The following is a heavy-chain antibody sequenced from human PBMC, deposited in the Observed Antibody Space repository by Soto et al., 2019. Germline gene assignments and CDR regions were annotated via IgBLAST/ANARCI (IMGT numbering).Heavy chain of an antibody. D-gene: IGHD3-9*01. V-gene: IGHV1-18*01. Sequence: ASVKVSCKASGYTFTTYGISWVRQAPGQGLEWMGWISAYNGNTNYAQKVQGRVTMTTDTSTSTAYMELRSLRSDDTAVYYCARSYDILTGYDRFDPWGQGTLVTVS. CDR1: GYTFTTYG. CDR3: ARSYDILTGYDRFDP. CDR2: ISAYNGNT. J-gene: IGHJ5*02.